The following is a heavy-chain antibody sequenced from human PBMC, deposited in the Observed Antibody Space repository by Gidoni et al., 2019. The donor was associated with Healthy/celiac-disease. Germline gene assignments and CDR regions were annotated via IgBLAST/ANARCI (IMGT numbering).Heavy chain of an antibody. D-gene: IGHD5-18*01. J-gene: IGHJ4*02. CDR2: IYWDDDK. CDR3: AHSPIAAMVSPNYYFDY. V-gene: IGHV2-5*02. CDR1: GFSLSTRGVG. Sequence: QITLKQSGPTLVKPTQTPTPTGPFPGFSLSTRGVGVGWIRQPPGKALEWLALIYWDDDKRYSPSLKSRLTITKDTSKNQVVLTMTNMDPVDTATYYCAHSPIAAMVSPNYYFDYWGQGTLVTVSS.